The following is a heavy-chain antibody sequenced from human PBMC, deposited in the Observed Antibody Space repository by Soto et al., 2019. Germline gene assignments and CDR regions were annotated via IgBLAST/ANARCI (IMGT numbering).Heavy chain of an antibody. Sequence: LRLSCSASGFTFSSYAMSWVRQAPGKGLEWVSALSGSGGSTYYADSVKGRFTISRDNSKNTLYLQMNSLRAEDTAVYYCAKVGDYYGSGSYYNVYYYGMDVWGQGTTITVSS. CDR1: GFTFSSYA. V-gene: IGHV3-23*01. J-gene: IGHJ6*02. D-gene: IGHD3-10*01. CDR2: LSGSGGST. CDR3: AKVGDYYGSGSYYNVYYYGMDV.